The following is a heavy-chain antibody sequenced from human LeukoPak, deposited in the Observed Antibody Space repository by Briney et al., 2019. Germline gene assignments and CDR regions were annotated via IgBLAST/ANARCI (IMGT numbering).Heavy chain of an antibody. CDR1: GFTFSSYW. V-gene: IGHV3-7*01. J-gene: IGHJ4*02. D-gene: IGHD2-8*01. Sequence: GGSLRLSCAASGFTFSSYWMSWVRQAPGKGLEWVANIKQDGTEKYYVDSVRGRFTISRDNALNSLYLQMNNLGAEDTAVYYCATDPASYCTSSTCDFDYWGQGTLVTVSS. CDR2: IKQDGTEK. CDR3: ATDPASYCTSSTCDFDY.